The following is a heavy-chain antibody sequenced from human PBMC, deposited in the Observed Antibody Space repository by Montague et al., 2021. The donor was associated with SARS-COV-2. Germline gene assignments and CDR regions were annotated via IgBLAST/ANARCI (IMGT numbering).Heavy chain of an antibody. CDR2: TDWDDDK. CDR3: ARSYGTTVVTRAFDY. Sequence: PALVKPTQTLTLTCTFSGFSLSTSGLRVSWIRQPPGKALEWLTLTDWDDDKYYSTSLKTRLTISKDTSKNQVVLTMTNMDPVDTATYYCARSYGTTVVTRAFDYWVQGTLVTVSS. CDR1: GFSLSTSGLR. D-gene: IGHD4-23*01. V-gene: IGHV2-70*01. J-gene: IGHJ4*02.